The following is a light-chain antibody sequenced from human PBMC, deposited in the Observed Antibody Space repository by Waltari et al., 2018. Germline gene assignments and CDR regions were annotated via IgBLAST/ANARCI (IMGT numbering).Light chain of an antibody. CDR3: AAWDDNLNAVV. J-gene: IGLJ2*01. CDR1: SSNIGNNV. V-gene: IGLV1-36*01. Sequence: QSVLTQPPSVSEAPRQRVTIACSGSSSNIGNNVVNWYQQVPGEAPKLLIYYDDMLPSGVSDRFSGSRSGTSASLAISGFQSEDEADYYCAAWDDNLNAVVFGGGTKVTVL. CDR2: YDD.